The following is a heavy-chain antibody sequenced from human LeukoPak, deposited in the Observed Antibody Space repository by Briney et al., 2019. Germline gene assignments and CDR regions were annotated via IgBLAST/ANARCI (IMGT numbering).Heavy chain of an antibody. CDR2: IAGHNGHT. D-gene: IGHD3-22*01. J-gene: IGHJ4*02. CDR3: AKDYNYFIDY. V-gene: IGHV1-18*01. Sequence: ASVKVSCKASGYTFTTSGISWVRQAPGQGLEWMGWIAGHNGHTDYAHKFQGRVTVTTDTSTSTAYMELRSLRPDDTAVYYCAKDYNYFIDYWGLGNQVTVSS. CDR1: GYTFTTSG.